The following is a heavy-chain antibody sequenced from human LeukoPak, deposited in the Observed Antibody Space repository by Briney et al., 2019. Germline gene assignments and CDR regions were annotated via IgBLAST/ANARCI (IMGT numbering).Heavy chain of an antibody. CDR1: GGTFSSYD. D-gene: IGHD3-10*01. CDR3: ARGLEYYYGSGSYQY. Sequence: ASVKVSCKASGGTFSSYDINWVRQATGQGLEWMGWMNPNSGNTGYAQKFQGGVTMTRNTSISTAYMELSSLRSEDTAVYYCARGLEYYYGSGSYQYWGQGTLVTVSS. V-gene: IGHV1-8*02. J-gene: IGHJ4*02. CDR2: MNPNSGNT.